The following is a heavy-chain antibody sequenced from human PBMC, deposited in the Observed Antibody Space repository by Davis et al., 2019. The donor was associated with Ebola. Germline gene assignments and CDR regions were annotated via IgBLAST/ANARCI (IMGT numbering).Heavy chain of an antibody. CDR3: AGGGYGTSCDY. CDR1: GGSFSGYY. J-gene: IGHJ4*02. V-gene: IGHV4-34*01. D-gene: IGHD5-12*01. Sequence: AGSLRLSCAVYGGSFSGYYWSWIRQPPGKGLEWIGEINHSGSTNYNPSLKSRVTISVDKSKNQFSLKLSSVTAADTAVYYCAGGGYGTSCDYWGQGTLVTVSS. CDR2: INHSGST.